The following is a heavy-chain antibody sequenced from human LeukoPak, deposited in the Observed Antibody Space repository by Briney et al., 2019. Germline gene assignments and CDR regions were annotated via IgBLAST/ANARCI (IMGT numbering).Heavy chain of an antibody. CDR3: ARERKYQLLYGYYYYYMDV. Sequence: SETLSLTCTVSGGSISSYYWSWIRQPAGKGLEWIGRIYTSGSTNYNPSLKSRVTMSVDTSKNQFSLKLSSVTAADTAVYYCARERKYQLLYGYYYYYMDVWGKGTAVTVSS. J-gene: IGHJ6*03. CDR2: IYTSGST. V-gene: IGHV4-4*07. D-gene: IGHD2-2*02. CDR1: GGSISSYY.